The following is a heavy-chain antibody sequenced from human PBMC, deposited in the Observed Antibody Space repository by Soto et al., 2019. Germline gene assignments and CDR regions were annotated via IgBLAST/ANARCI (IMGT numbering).Heavy chain of an antibody. CDR3: AKGRSYYYYYGVDV. Sequence: PWGSLRLSCAASGFTFSSCAMGWVRQAPGKGLEWVSDIIDSGASTYYADSVKGRFTISRDNSKSTLYLQMNSLRAEDTALYYCAKGRSYYYYYGVDVCGQGTTVTVSS. J-gene: IGHJ6*02. CDR2: IIDSGAST. V-gene: IGHV3-23*01. CDR1: GFTFSSCA.